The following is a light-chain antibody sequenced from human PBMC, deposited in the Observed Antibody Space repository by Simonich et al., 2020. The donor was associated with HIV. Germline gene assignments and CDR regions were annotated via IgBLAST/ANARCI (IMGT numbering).Light chain of an antibody. V-gene: IGKV1-39*01. CDR2: AAS. J-gene: IGKJ1*01. CDR3: QQTYNTPPWT. Sequence: DIQMTQSPSSLSASVGAKVTITCRASQGISNSLACYQQKPGKAPKLLISAASSLQSGVPSRFSGSGTGTDFTLTISSLQPEDFTTYYCQQTYNTPPWTFGQGTKVEIK. CDR1: QGISNS.